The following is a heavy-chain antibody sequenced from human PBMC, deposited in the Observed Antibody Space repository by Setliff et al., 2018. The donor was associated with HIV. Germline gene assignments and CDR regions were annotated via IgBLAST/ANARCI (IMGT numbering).Heavy chain of an antibody. CDR1: GDLIRNSYYY. Sequence: SETLSLTCDVSGDLIRNSYYYWAWVRQSPGRGLEWIGSVYYSGSTHYNPSLESRATISVDTSMNYLSLNLTSVAAADTAVYFCARATRRNDAFDIWGQGTMVTVSS. J-gene: IGHJ3*02. CDR3: ARATRRNDAFDI. V-gene: IGHV4-39*07. CDR2: VYYSGST. D-gene: IGHD1-1*01.